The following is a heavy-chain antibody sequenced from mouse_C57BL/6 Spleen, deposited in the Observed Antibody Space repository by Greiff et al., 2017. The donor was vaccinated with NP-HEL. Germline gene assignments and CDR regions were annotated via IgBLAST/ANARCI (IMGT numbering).Heavy chain of an antibody. CDR3: ARREDGYRAWFAY. CDR2: INPYNGGT. CDR1: GYTFTDYY. J-gene: IGHJ3*01. D-gene: IGHD2-3*01. Sequence: VQLQQSGPVLVKPGASVKMSCKASGYTFTDYYMNWVKQSHGKSLEWIGVINPYNGGTSYNQKFKGKATLTVDKSSSTAYMELNSLTSEDSAVYYCARREDGYRAWFAYWGQGTLVTVSA. V-gene: IGHV1-19*01.